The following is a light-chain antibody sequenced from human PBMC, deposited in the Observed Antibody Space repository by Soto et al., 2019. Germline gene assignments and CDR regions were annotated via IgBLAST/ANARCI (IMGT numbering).Light chain of an antibody. Sequence: EIVLTQSPDTVSLSPGERATLSCRASQSVGSRWLAWYQQRPGQATRVVIYGGSYRATGIPDRFSGSGSGTDFNLTISRMEPEDFAVYYCQQYPIYRTFGQGTKVEMK. CDR1: QSVGSRW. V-gene: IGKV3-20*01. CDR3: QQYPIYRT. J-gene: IGKJ1*01. CDR2: GGS.